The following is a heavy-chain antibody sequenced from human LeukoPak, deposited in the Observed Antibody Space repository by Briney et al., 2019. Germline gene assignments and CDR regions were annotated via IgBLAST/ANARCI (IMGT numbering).Heavy chain of an antibody. V-gene: IGHV4-30-2*01. CDR3: AREAIEKGFDY. CDR1: GGSISSGGYS. J-gene: IGHJ4*02. Sequence: SQTLSLTCAVSGGSISSGGYSWSWIRQPPGKGLEWIGYIYHSGSTYYNPSLKSRVTISVDRSKNQFSLKLSSVTAADTAVYYCAREAIEKGFDYWAREPWSPSPQ. CDR2: IYHSGST.